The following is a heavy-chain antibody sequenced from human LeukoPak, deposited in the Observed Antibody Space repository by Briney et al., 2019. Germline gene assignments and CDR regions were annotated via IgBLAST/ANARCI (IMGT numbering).Heavy chain of an antibody. CDR1: GFTVSSNY. Sequence: GGSLRLSCAASGFTVSSNYMSWVRQAPGKGLDWVSVIYSGGTTYYADSVKGRFTISRDNSKNTLYLQMNSLRAEDTAVYYCARGDYGNQRSNNWFDPWGQGTLVTVSS. V-gene: IGHV3-66*02. D-gene: IGHD4-11*01. J-gene: IGHJ5*02. CDR2: IYSGGTT. CDR3: ARGDYGNQRSNNWFDP.